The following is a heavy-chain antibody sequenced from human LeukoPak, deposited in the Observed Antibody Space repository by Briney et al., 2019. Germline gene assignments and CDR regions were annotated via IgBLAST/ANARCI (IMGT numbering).Heavy chain of an antibody. D-gene: IGHD6-6*01. J-gene: IGHJ5*02. CDR3: ARAPARTRYNWFDA. Sequence: PGGSLRLSCSASGFTVNNNYMIWLRQAPGKGLEGVSDLYSGGDKYYADSVNGPFTISRDNSKNTLYLQMNSLRAEDTAVYYCARAPARTRYNWFDAWGQGTLVTASS. CDR2: LYSGGDK. CDR1: GFTVNNNY. V-gene: IGHV3-53*01.